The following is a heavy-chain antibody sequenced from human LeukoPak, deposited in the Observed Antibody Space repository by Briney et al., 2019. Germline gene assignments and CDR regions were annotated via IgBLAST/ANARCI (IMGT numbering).Heavy chain of an antibody. CDR1: GFTFSSYE. CDR3: ARREPTGDYYYYYGMDV. Sequence: PGGSLRLSCAASGFTFSSYEMNWVRQAPGKGLEWVSYISSSGSTIYYADSVKGRFTISRDNAKNSLYLKMNSLRAEDTAVYYCARREPTGDYYYYYGMDVWGQGTTVTVSS. J-gene: IGHJ6*02. D-gene: IGHD1-14*01. V-gene: IGHV3-48*03. CDR2: ISSSGSTI.